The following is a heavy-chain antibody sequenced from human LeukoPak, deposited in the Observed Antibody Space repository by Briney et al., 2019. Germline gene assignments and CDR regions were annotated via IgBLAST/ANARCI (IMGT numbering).Heavy chain of an antibody. CDR2: ISYDGSNK. Sequence: GRSLRLSCAASGLTFSSYGMHWVRQAPGKGLEWVAVISYDGSNKYYADSVKGRFTISRDNSKNTLYLQMNSLRAEDAAVYYCSSDGGKNFDYWGQGTLVTVSS. CDR1: GLTFSSYG. J-gene: IGHJ4*02. D-gene: IGHD4-23*01. V-gene: IGHV3-30*03. CDR3: SSDGGKNFDY.